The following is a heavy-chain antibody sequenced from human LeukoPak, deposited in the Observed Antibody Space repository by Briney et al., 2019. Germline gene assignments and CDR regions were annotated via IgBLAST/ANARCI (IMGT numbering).Heavy chain of an antibody. CDR2: INDDGSDT. CDR3: IRGGPSTWS. J-gene: IGHJ5*02. D-gene: IGHD2-15*01. Sequence: GSLRLSCAASGFTFKLYWMHWVRQVPGKAPVWVSRINDDGSDTRYADSVKGRFTISRDDATNMVFLQMSSLRPEDTAIFYCIRGGPSTWSWGQGTLVTVSS. V-gene: IGHV3-74*01. CDR1: GFTFKLYW.